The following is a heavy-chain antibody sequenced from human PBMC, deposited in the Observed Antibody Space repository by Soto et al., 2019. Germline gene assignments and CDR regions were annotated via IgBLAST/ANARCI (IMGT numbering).Heavy chain of an antibody. CDR3: ARVPVSMVRGYGMDV. Sequence: QVQLVESGGGLVKPGGSLRLSCAASGFTFNDYYMSWVRQAPGKGLEWVSYISSSGPYTKYGDSVKGRFTFSRDNAKNSLYLQMSSLRVEDTAVYYCARVPVSMVRGYGMDVWGQGTTVTVSS. CDR2: ISSSGPYT. D-gene: IGHD3-10*01. V-gene: IGHV3-11*06. J-gene: IGHJ6*02. CDR1: GFTFNDYY.